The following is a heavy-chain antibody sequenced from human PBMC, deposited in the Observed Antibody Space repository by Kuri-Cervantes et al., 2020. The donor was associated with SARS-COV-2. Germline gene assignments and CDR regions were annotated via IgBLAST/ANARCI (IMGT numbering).Heavy chain of an antibody. CDR1: GFTFSIYA. D-gene: IGHD1-14*01. J-gene: IGHJ4*01. CDR2: ISGSGAVT. Sequence: GGSLRLSCAASGFTFSIYAMSWVRQAPGKGLEWVGGISGSGAVTYYTDSLRGRFTISGDNSNNTVILQMTSLRAEDTAVYYCAKDWSGTSGAESPVFDYWGQGTLVTVSS. V-gene: IGHV3-23*01. CDR3: AKDWSGTSGAESPVFDY.